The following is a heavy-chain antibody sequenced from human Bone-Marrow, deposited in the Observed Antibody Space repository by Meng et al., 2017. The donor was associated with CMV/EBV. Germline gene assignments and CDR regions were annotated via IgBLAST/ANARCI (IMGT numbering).Heavy chain of an antibody. D-gene: IGHD6-19*01. CDR3: ARDRLYSSGWFGY. V-gene: IGHV1-69*04. Sequence: KASGGTFSGYPISWVRQAPGQGLEWMGRIIPILGIANYAQKFQGRVTITADKSTSTAYMELSSLRSEDTAVYYCARDRLYSSGWFGYWGQGTLVTVSS. CDR2: IIPILGIA. J-gene: IGHJ4*02. CDR1: GGTFSGYP.